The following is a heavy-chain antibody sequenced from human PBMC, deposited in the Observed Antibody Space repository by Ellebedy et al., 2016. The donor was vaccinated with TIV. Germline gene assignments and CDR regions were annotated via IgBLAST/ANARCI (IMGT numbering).Heavy chain of an antibody. CDR3: ARMKYDYLWGSYRESHRFDP. D-gene: IGHD3-16*02. J-gene: IGHJ5*02. CDR2: IDWDDDK. V-gene: IGHV2-70*11. CDR1: GFSLSTSGMC. Sequence: SGPTLVKPTQTLTLTCTFSGFSLSTSGMCVSWIRQPPGKALEWLARIDWDDDKYYSTFLKTRLTISKDTSKNQVVLTMTNMDPVDTATYYCARMKYDYLWGSYRESHRFDPWGQGTLVTVSS.